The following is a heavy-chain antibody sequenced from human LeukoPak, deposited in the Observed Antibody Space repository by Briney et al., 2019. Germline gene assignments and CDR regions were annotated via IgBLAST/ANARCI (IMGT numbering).Heavy chain of an antibody. Sequence: GESLNISCKGSGYSFTSYWIGWVRQMPGKGLEWMGIIYPGDSDTRYSPSFQGQVTISADKSISTAYLQWSSLKASDTAMYYCARRSYDILTGYYLFDYWGQGTLVTASS. D-gene: IGHD3-9*01. CDR1: GYSFTSYW. CDR2: IYPGDSDT. V-gene: IGHV5-51*01. CDR3: ARRSYDILTGYYLFDY. J-gene: IGHJ4*02.